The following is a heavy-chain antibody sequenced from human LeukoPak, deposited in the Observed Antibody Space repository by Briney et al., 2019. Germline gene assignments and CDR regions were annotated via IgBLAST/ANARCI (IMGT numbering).Heavy chain of an antibody. D-gene: IGHD3-10*01. J-gene: IGHJ5*02. Sequence: SETLSLTCTVSGGSISSYYWSWIRQPPGKGLEWIGYIYYSGSTNYNPSLKSRVTISVDTSKNQFSLKLSSVTAADTAVYYCARVWEVRGVIMSWFDPWGRGTLVTVSS. V-gene: IGHV4-59*01. CDR1: GGSISSYY. CDR3: ARVWEVRGVIMSWFDP. CDR2: IYYSGST.